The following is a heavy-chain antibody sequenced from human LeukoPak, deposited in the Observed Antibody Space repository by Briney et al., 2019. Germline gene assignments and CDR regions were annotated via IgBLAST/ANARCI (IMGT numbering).Heavy chain of an antibody. D-gene: IGHD2-2*01. CDR3: ARLTGPDKSLIVVVPAALNAFDI. J-gene: IGHJ3*02. CDR2: IYCSGST. V-gene: IGHV4-59*12. CDR1: GGSISSYY. Sequence: SETLSLTCTVSGGSISSYYWSWIRQPPGKGLEWIGYIYCSGSTNYNPSLKSRVTISVDTSKNQFSLKLSSVTAADTAVYYCARLTGPDKSLIVVVPAALNAFDIWGQGTMVTVSS.